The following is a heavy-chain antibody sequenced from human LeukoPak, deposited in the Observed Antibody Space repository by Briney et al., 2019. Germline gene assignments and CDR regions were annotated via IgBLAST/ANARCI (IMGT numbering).Heavy chain of an antibody. CDR2: IYPDDSDT. D-gene: IGHD4-17*01. J-gene: IGHJ4*02. Sequence: GESLKISCKGYGYRFTSNWIGWVRQMPGKGLEWMGIIYPDDSDTRYSPSFQGQVTISADKSISTAYLQWSSLKASDTAMYYCARHPPRYGDYLDYWGQGTLVTVSS. CDR1: GYRFTSNW. V-gene: IGHV5-51*01. CDR3: ARHPPRYGDYLDY.